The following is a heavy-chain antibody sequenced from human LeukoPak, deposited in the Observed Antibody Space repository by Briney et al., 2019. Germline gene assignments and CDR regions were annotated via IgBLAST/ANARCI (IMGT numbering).Heavy chain of an antibody. V-gene: IGHV4-4*07. J-gene: IGHJ4*02. CDR2: IYTGGST. D-gene: IGHD6-13*01. CDR3: AREVAGIAAAADFDY. CDR1: GGSISSYY. Sequence: PSATLSLTGTVSGGSISSYYWSWLRQPAGEGLERIGRIYTGGSTNYNPSLKRRVTISETTSKNLSFLKSSSVTSEDTAVYYCAREVAGIAAAADFDYWGQGTLVTVSS.